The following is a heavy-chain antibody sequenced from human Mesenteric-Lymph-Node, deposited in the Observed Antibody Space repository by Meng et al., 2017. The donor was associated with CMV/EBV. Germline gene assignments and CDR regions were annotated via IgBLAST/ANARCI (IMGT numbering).Heavy chain of an antibody. Sequence: GGSLRLSCAVSGFTFSSYEMNWVRQAPGKGLEWVSYISGSGVKIFYADSVKGRFTISRDNAQNSLYLQMGSLRAEDTGVYYCARASLHAYMDVWGQGTTVTVSS. CDR3: ARASLHAYMDV. V-gene: IGHV3-48*03. CDR2: ISGSGVKI. CDR1: GFTFSSYE. D-gene: IGHD5/OR15-5a*01. J-gene: IGHJ6*03.